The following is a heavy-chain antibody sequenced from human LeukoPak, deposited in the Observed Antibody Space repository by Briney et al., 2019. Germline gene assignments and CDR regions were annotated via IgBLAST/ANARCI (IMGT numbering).Heavy chain of an antibody. CDR1: GFTFSSYA. CDR3: TRGDSSGYYYAPPDY. Sequence: GRSLRLSCAASGFTFSSYAMHWVRQAPGKGLEWVAVISYAGSNEYYADSVKGRFPISRDNSKNTLYLQMNSLRAEDTAVYYCTRGDSSGYYYAPPDYWGQGTLVTVSS. CDR2: ISYAGSNE. J-gene: IGHJ4*02. V-gene: IGHV3-30*04. D-gene: IGHD3-22*01.